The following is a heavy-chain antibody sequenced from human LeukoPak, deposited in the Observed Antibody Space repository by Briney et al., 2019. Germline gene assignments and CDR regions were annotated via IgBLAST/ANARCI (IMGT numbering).Heavy chain of an antibody. CDR2: IYSGGST. CDR3: ARGGGYCSGGSCYDGDYFDY. J-gene: IGHJ4*02. D-gene: IGHD2-15*01. V-gene: IGHV3-66*01. Sequence: GGSLRLSCAASGFTFSDYYMSWVRQAPGKGLEWVSVIYSGGSTYYADSVKGRFTISRDNSKNTLYLQMNSLRAEDTAVYYCARGGGYCSGGSCYDGDYFDYWGQGTLVTVSS. CDR1: GFTFSDYY.